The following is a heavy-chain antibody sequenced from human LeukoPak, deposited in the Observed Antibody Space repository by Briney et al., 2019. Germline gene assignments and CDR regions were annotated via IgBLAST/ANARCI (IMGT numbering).Heavy chain of an antibody. Sequence: GSLRLSCAASGFTFSSYTMNWVRQPPGKGLEWIGSIYYSGSTYYNPSLKSRVTISVDTSKNQFSLKLSSVTAADTAVYYCARVVKLGQLLDYWGQGTLVTVSS. V-gene: IGHV4-39*07. CDR3: ARVVKLGQLLDY. CDR2: IYYSGST. CDR1: GFTFSSYT. D-gene: IGHD6-6*01. J-gene: IGHJ4*02.